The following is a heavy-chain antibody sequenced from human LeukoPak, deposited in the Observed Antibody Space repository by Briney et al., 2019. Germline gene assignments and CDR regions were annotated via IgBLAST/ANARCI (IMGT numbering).Heavy chain of an antibody. CDR2: INSDGSNT. Sequence: GGSLRLSCAASGFTFSSYWMHWVRQVPGKGLVWVSRINSDGSNTRYADSVKGRFTISRGNAKNTLYLQMSSLRAEDTAVYYCARDLELVYYDSSGYDYWGQGTLVIVSS. D-gene: IGHD3-22*01. V-gene: IGHV3-74*01. J-gene: IGHJ4*02. CDR3: ARDLELVYYDSSGYDY. CDR1: GFTFSSYW.